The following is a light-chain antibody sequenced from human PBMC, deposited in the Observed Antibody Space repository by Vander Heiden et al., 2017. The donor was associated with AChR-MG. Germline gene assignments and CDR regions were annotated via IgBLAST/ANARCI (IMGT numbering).Light chain of an antibody. CDR1: QCISNW. CDR2: LAS. Sequence: DIQMTQFPSTLSASVGDRVTITCRASQCISNWLAWYQQKPGRPPKLLIYLASTLQSGVPSRFSGSGSETEFTLTISGLQPDDFATYYCQQYNSYSGYTFGQGTKVEIK. J-gene: IGKJ2*01. CDR3: QQYNSYSGYT. V-gene: IGKV1-5*03.